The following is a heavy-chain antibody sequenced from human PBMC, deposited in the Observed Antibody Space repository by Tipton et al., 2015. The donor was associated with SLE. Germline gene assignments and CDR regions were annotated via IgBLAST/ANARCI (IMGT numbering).Heavy chain of an antibody. D-gene: IGHD6-19*01. CDR3: ARGGGLAVAGY. CDR1: GDSISSSSYY. CDR2: VYYTGNT. J-gene: IGHJ4*02. Sequence: TLSLTCIVSGDSISSSSYYWGWIRQPPGKGLEWVGTVYYTGNTFYNPSLKSRVTISVDTSKNQVSLNLRSVTAADTAVYYCARGGGLAVAGYWGQGTLVTVSS. V-gene: IGHV4-39*07.